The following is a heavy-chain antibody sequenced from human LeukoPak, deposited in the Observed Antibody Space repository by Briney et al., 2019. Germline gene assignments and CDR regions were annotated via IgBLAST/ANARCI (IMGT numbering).Heavy chain of an antibody. CDR2: ISYEGSNK. D-gene: IGHD6-13*01. CDR3: ARDNAAAGIDAFDI. CDR1: GFTFSSYG. Sequence: LRLSCAASGFTFSSYGMEWVRPAPGKGLEWVEVISYEGSNKYYADSVRGRFTISRDNSKNTLYLQMNSLRAEDTAVYYCARDNAAAGIDAFDIWGQGTMVTVSS. J-gene: IGHJ3*02. V-gene: IGHV3-30*03.